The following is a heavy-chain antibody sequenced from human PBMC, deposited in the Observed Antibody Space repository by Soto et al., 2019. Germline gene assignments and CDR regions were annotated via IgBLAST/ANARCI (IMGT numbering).Heavy chain of an antibody. D-gene: IGHD5-18*01. J-gene: IGHJ6*02. CDR2: ISGSGGST. V-gene: IGHV3-23*01. Sequence: GSLRLSCAASGFTFSNYAMNWVRQAPGTGLEWVSGISGSGGSTYYADSVKGRFSISRDNSKKTLYLQMNSLRAEDTAVYYCTKXSGAGYSSDYYFYGMDVWGQGTTVTVSS. CDR1: GFTFSNYA. CDR3: TKXSGAGYSSDYYFYGMDV.